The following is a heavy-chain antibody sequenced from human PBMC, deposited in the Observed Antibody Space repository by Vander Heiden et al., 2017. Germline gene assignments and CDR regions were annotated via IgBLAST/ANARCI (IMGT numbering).Heavy chain of an antibody. V-gene: IGHV6-1*01. J-gene: IGHJ4*02. D-gene: IGHD6-19*01. CDR3: ASGRHATGWGC. CDR1: GDSVSSDSGA. Sequence: QVQLQQSGPGLVKPSQPLPLTCAISGDSVSSDSGAWNWIRQSPSRGLEWLGRTYYRSKWYIEYAVSVKGRITINADTSRNQFSLQLDSVTPEDTALYYCASGRHATGWGCWGQGTLVTVSS. CDR2: TYYRSKWYI.